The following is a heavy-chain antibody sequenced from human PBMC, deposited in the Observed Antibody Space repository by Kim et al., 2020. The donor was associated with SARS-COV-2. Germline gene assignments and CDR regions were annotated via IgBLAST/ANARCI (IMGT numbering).Heavy chain of an antibody. J-gene: IGHJ4*02. CDR3: ARGRYSYGYYRLYYFDY. Sequence: SETLSLTCTVSGGSISSYYWSWIRQPAGKGLEWIGRIYTSGSTNYNPSLKSRVTMSVDTSKNQFSLKLSSVTAADTAVYYCARGRYSYGYYRLYYFDYWGQGTLVTVSS. CDR2: IYTSGST. V-gene: IGHV4-4*07. CDR1: GGSISSYY. D-gene: IGHD5-18*01.